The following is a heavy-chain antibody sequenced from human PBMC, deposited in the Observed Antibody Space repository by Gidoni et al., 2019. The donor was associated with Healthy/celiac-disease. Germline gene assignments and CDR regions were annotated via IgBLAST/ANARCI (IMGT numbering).Heavy chain of an antibody. J-gene: IGHJ4*02. Sequence: EVQLVESGGGLVQPGGFLRLSCAALGFTFSSYWMSWVRQATGKGLEWVSNIKQDGSDKYYVDSVKGRFTISRDNAKNSLNLQMNSLRAEDTAVYYCARDLQWLVDYWGQGTLVTVSS. CDR2: IKQDGSDK. V-gene: IGHV3-7*01. D-gene: IGHD6-19*01. CDR3: ARDLQWLVDY. CDR1: GFTFSSYW.